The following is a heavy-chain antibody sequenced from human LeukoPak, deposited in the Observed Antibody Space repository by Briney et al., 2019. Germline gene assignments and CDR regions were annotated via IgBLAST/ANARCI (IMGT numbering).Heavy chain of an antibody. V-gene: IGHV1-2*02. Sequence: ASVKVSCKASGYTFTGYYMHWVRQAPGQGLGWMGWINPNSGGTNYAQKFQGRVTMTRDTSISTAYMELSRLRSDDTAVYYCAKIAVAGTLEDDFDYWGQGTLVTVSS. D-gene: IGHD6-19*01. CDR2: INPNSGGT. J-gene: IGHJ4*02. CDR1: GYTFTGYY. CDR3: AKIAVAGTLEDDFDY.